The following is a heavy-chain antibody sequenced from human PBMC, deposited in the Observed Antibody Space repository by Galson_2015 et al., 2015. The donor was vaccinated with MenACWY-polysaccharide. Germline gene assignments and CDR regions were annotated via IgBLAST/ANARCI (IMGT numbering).Heavy chain of an antibody. V-gene: IGHV3-33*05. CDR1: GSRFSNSG. D-gene: IGHD6-13*01. J-gene: IGHJ3*02. CDR2: IQYDGSKI. CDR3: AREGSRIVFHAFDT. Sequence: SLRLSCAASGSRFSNSGMHWVRQAPGKGLEWVAVIQYDGSKIVYADSVKGRFTISRDNPRNTLFLEMNSLGAEDTAVYYCAREGSRIVFHAFDTWGQGTMVTVSS.